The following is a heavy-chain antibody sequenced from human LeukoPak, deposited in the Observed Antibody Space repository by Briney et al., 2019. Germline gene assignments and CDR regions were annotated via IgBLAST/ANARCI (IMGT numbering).Heavy chain of an antibody. D-gene: IGHD2-2*01. CDR1: GDSITNNDYY. CDR3: AGHLMTPAGLRWFDP. CDR2: IYYSGSP. J-gene: IGHJ5*02. Sequence: PSETLSLTCTVSGDSITNNDYYWGWIRQPPGKGLEWIASIYYSGSPYYIPSLKSRATISVDTSRSQFSLQLTSVTATDTAMYFCAGHLMTPAGLRWFDPWGQGILVIVSS. V-gene: IGHV4-39*01.